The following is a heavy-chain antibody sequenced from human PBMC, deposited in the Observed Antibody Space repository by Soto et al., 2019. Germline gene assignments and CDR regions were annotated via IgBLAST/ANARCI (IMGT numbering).Heavy chain of an antibody. D-gene: IGHD2-15*01. J-gene: IGHJ4*02. CDR2: IISIFGTA. CDR1: GGTFSSYA. Sequence: ASVKVSCKASGGTFSSYAISWVRQAPGQGLEWMGGIISIFGTANYAQKFQGRVTITADESTSTAYMELSSLRSEDTAVYYCARGLVVVTRVYYFDYWGQGTLVTVSS. V-gene: IGHV1-69*13. CDR3: ARGLVVVTRVYYFDY.